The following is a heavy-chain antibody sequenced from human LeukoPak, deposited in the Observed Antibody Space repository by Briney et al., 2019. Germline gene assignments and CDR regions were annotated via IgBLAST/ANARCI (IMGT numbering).Heavy chain of an antibody. Sequence: SETLSLTCAVYGGSFSGYYWSWIRQPAGKGLEWIGRIYTSGSTNYNPSLKSRVTMSVDTSKNQFSLKLSSVTAADTAVYYCARPYYYDSRIDPWGQGTLVTVSS. CDR1: GGSFSGYY. CDR2: IYTSGST. V-gene: IGHV4-59*10. CDR3: ARPYYYDSRIDP. J-gene: IGHJ5*02. D-gene: IGHD3-22*01.